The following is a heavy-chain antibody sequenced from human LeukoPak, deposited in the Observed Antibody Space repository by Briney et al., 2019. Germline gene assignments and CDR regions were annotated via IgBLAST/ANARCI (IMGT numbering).Heavy chain of an antibody. J-gene: IGHJ6*03. Sequence: GASVNVSCKASGYTFTSYYMHWVRQAPGQGLEWMGIIDPSGGSTSYAQKSQGRVTMTRDMSTSTVYMELSSLRSEDTAVYYCARSGDCGGDCYSDYYYYMDVWGKGTTVTVSS. CDR1: GYTFTSYY. V-gene: IGHV1-46*01. D-gene: IGHD2-21*02. CDR2: IDPSGGST. CDR3: ARSGDCGGDCYSDYYYYMDV.